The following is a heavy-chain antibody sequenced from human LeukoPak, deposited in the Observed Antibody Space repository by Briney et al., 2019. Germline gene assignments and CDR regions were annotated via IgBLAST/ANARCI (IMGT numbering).Heavy chain of an antibody. J-gene: IGHJ4*02. CDR1: GYTFTDYY. CDR3: ARERNSGYSSLGP. D-gene: IGHD3-22*01. V-gene: IGHV1-2*04. CDR2: INPNNFDS. Sequence: GASVKVSCKASGYTFTDYYIHWVRQAPGQGLEWMGWINPNNFDSKYAQKFQGSVTTTRDTSIATAYMELRRLTSDDTAVYYCARERNSGYSSLGPWGQGTLVTVSS.